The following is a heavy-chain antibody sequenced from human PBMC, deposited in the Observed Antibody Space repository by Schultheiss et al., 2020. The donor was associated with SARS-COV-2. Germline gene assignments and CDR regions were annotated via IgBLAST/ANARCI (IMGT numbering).Heavy chain of an antibody. Sequence: ASVKVSCKASGYTFSSHSLNWVRQAPGQGLEWVGWINTNTGNPTYAQAFTGRFVLSLDTSVDTAYLQISSLEAEDTAVYYCARELGRGSRDYEFVYYGMDVWGQGTTVTVSS. CDR3: ARELGRGSRDYEFVYYGMDV. CDR2: INTNTGNP. V-gene: IGHV7-4-1*02. J-gene: IGHJ6*02. D-gene: IGHD5-12*01. CDR1: GYTFSSHS.